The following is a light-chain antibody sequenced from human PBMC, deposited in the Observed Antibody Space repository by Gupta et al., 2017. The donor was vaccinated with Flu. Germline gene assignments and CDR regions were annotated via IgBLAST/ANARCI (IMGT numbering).Light chain of an antibody. CDR2: DAS. CDR3: QQRSDLPMYT. CDR1: ESVSPF. J-gene: IGKJ2*01. V-gene: IGKV3-11*02. Sequence: EVVLTQSPATLSLSAGERAVLACRASESVSPFVAWYQQKRGQAPSLLMYDASRRADGVPARFSGSGSGRDLTITIITREPEDFAVYYCQQRSDLPMYTFGQGTKLEIK.